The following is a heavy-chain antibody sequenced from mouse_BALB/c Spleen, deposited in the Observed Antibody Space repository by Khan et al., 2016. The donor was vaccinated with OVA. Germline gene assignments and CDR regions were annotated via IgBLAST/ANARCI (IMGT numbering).Heavy chain of an antibody. J-gene: IGHJ4*01. CDR2: INTHSGVP. V-gene: IGHV9-4*02. CDR1: GYTFTTAG. D-gene: IGHD2-14*01. CDR3: ARGGAAYYRYDGGAMDY. Sequence: QIQLVQSGPELKKSGETVRISCKASGYTFTTAGMQWVQKMPGKGLKWIGWINTHSGVPKYAEDFKGRFAFSLETSASTAYLQITNLKTEDTATYFSARGGAAYYRYDGGAMDYWGQGTSVTVSS.